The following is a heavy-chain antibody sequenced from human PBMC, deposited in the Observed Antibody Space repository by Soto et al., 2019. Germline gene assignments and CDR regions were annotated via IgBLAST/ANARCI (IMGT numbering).Heavy chain of an antibody. V-gene: IGHV3-30*18. CDR3: AKVDEGGLQYAYYAMDV. CDR1: GFTFSNYG. D-gene: IGHD2-15*01. Sequence: QVHLVESGGGVVQPGRSPRLSCVASGFTFSNYGMHWVRQAPGKGLEWVAVISYDGSNKYYADSVKGRFTISRDNSKNTLYLQMTSLSTEETALYYCAKVDEGGLQYAYYAMDVWGQGTTVTVSS. J-gene: IGHJ6*02. CDR2: ISYDGSNK.